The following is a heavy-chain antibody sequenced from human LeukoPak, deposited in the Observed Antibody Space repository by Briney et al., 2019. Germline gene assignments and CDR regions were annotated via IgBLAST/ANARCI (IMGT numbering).Heavy chain of an antibody. CDR2: ISWDGGST. CDR3: AKDIGVRGVAFDY. Sequence: GGSLRLSCAASGFTFSSYAMHWVRQAPGKGLEWVSLISWDGGSTYYADSVKGRFTISRDNSRNSLYLQMNSLRAEDTALYYCAKDIGVRGVAFDYWGQGTLVTVSS. V-gene: IGHV3-43D*03. D-gene: IGHD3-10*01. CDR1: GFTFSSYA. J-gene: IGHJ4*02.